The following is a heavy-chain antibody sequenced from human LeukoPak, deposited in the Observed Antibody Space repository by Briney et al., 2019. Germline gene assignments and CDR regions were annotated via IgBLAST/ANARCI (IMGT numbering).Heavy chain of an antibody. D-gene: IGHD5-12*01. Sequence: GGSLRLSGAASGFTFSSYGMHWVRQAPGKGLEWVAFIRYDGSNKYYADSVKGRFTISRDNSKNTLYLQMNSLRAEDTAVYYCAKERYSGYDFDYWGQGTLVTVSS. V-gene: IGHV3-30*02. CDR1: GFTFSSYG. CDR2: IRYDGSNK. J-gene: IGHJ4*02. CDR3: AKERYSGYDFDY.